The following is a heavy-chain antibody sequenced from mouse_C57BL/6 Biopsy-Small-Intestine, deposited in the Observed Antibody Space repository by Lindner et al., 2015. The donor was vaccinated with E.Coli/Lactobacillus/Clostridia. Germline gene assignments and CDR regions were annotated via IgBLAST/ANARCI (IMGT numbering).Heavy chain of an antibody. V-gene: IGHV1-54*01. Sequence: VQLQESGGEVVRPGTSVKVSCRASGYAFTNYLIEWVKQRPGQGLEWIGVINPGSGDTNYNEKFKDKATLTADKSSSTAYMQLSSLTSEDSAVYFCVRSEFGGTSWGYFDVWGTGTTVTVSS. D-gene: IGHD1-1*01. J-gene: IGHJ1*03. CDR2: INPGSGDT. CDR1: GYAFTNYL. CDR3: VRSEFGGTSWGYFDV.